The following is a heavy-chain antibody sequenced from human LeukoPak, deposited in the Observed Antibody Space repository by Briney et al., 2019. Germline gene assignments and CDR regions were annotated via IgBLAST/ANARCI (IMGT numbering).Heavy chain of an antibody. V-gene: IGHV1-69*05. CDR2: IIPIFVTA. Sequence: SVKVSCKASGGTFSSYAISWVRQAPGQGLEWMGGIIPIFVTANYAQKFQGRVTITTDESTSTAYMELSSLRSEDTAVYYCARGAMAGYDSSGYYYPHAFDIWGQGTMVTVSS. D-gene: IGHD3-22*01. CDR3: ARGAMAGYDSSGYYYPHAFDI. J-gene: IGHJ3*02. CDR1: GGTFSSYA.